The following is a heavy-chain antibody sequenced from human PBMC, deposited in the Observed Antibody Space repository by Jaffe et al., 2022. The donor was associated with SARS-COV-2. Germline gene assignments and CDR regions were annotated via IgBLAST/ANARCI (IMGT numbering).Heavy chain of an antibody. V-gene: IGHV3-53*01. CDR1: GFTVSSNY. CDR3: ARAGIYYYYGMDV. Sequence: EVQLVESGGGLIQPGGSLRLSCAASGFTVSSNYMSWVRQAPGKGLEWVSVIYSGGSTYYADSVKGRFTISRDNSKNTLYLQMNSLRAEDTAVYYCARAGIYYYYGMDVWGQGTTVTVSS. CDR2: IYSGGST. D-gene: IGHD1-1*01. J-gene: IGHJ6*02.